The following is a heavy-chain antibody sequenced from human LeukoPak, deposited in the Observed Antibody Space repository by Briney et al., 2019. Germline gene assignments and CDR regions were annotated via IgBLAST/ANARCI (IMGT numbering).Heavy chain of an antibody. D-gene: IGHD3-3*01. J-gene: IGHJ3*02. CDR1: GYTLTELS. CDR2: FDPDDGET. V-gene: IGHV1-24*01. CDR3: ATDGAEGLRLSNLGDAFHI. Sequence: ASVKVSCKVFGYTLTELSMHWVRQAPGKGLEWMGGFDPDDGETIYAQKFQGRVTMTEETSTDTAYTELSSLRSEDTAVYYCATDGAEGLRLSNLGDAFHIWGQGTMVTVSS.